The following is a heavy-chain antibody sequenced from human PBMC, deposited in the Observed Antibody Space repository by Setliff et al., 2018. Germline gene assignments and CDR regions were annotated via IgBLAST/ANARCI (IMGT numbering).Heavy chain of an antibody. D-gene: IGHD4-17*01. CDR2: FFNSGDT. V-gene: IGHV4-59*08. J-gene: IGHJ6*03. CDR3: AKHMTPVANYFNRYMDV. CDR1: GASISSYY. Sequence: KTSETLSLTCNVSGASISSYYWSWIRQPPGKGLEWIGYFFNSGDTDCNPSLKSRVTISVDTSKNQFSLRLTSVTAADTAVYYCAKHMTPVANYFNRYMDVWGRGTTVTVSS.